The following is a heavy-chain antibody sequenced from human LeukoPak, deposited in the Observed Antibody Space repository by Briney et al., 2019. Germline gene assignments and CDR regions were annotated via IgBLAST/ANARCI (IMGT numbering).Heavy chain of an antibody. CDR1: GGSINTYY. CDR2: IYYSGTT. Sequence: SETLSLTCSVPGGSINTYYWTWIRLSPGKGLDWIGYIYYSGTTNYNPSLKSRVSMSVDTSRNQFSLRLSSVTAADTAIYYCARGTVQMGMGERFFDFWGQGTLVTVSS. J-gene: IGHJ4*02. D-gene: IGHD3-16*01. V-gene: IGHV4-59*01. CDR3: ARGTVQMGMGERFFDF.